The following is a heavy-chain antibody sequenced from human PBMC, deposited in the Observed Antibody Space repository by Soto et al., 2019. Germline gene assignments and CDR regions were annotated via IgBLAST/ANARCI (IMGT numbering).Heavy chain of an antibody. CDR2: IYYSGST. Sequence: QVQLQESGPGLVKPSEALSLTCTVSGGSISSYYWSWIRQPPGKGLEWIGYIYYSGSTNYNPSLKSRVTISVDTSKNQFSLKLSSVTAADTAVYYCARGYYYGSGSYRFDYWGQGTPVTVSS. V-gene: IGHV4-59*08. D-gene: IGHD3-10*01. CDR3: ARGYYYGSGSYRFDY. J-gene: IGHJ4*02. CDR1: GGSISSYY.